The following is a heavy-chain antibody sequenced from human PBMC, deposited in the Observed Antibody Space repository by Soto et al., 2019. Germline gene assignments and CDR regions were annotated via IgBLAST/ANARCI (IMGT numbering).Heavy chain of an antibody. Sequence: ASVKVSCKDSGATLDTFINFGITWVRRAPGQGLEWMGGIIPVFGTAHYAQEFQGRLTISADESTRTAYMELSGLRSEDTAVYYCARQGCSGGSCYFAYWGQGTPVTVTS. CDR2: IIPVFGTA. D-gene: IGHD2-15*01. V-gene: IGHV1-69*13. CDR1: GATLDTFINFG. CDR3: ARQGCSGGSCYFAY. J-gene: IGHJ4*02.